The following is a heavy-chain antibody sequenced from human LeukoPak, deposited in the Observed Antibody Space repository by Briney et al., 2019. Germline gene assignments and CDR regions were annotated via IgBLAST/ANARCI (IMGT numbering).Heavy chain of an antibody. CDR1: GYTFTSYG. J-gene: IGHJ5*02. D-gene: IGHD3-9*01. CDR3: ARVGYYDILTGYFANWFDP. CDR2: ISAYNGNT. V-gene: IGHV1-18*01. Sequence: ASVTVSCTASGYTFTSYGISWVRQAPGQGLEWMGWISAYNGNTNYAQKLQGRVTMTTDTSTSTAYMELRSLRSDDTAVYYCARVGYYDILTGYFANWFDPWGQGTLVTVSS.